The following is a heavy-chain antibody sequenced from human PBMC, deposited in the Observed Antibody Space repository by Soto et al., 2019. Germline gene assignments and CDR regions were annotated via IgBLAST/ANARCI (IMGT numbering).Heavy chain of an antibody. V-gene: IGHV1-2*02. D-gene: IGHD3-22*01. CDR2: INHNSGDT. J-gene: IGHJ3*02. Sequence: ASVKVSCKASGYTFTGYYMHWVRQAPGQGLEWMGWINHNSGDTNYAQKFQGRVIMTRDTSISTAYMELSGLRSDDTAVYYCARGFYDDSGYWADFGIWGRGTMVTVSS. CDR1: GYTFTGYY. CDR3: ARGFYDDSGYWADFGI.